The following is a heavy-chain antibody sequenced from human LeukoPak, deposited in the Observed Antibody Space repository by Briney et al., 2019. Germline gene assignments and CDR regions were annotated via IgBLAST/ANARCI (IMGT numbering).Heavy chain of an antibody. CDR3: ARRAGAYSHPYDY. CDR1: GFTFSSYS. J-gene: IGHJ4*02. CDR2: ISSSSSYI. V-gene: IGHV3-21*04. D-gene: IGHD4/OR15-4a*01. Sequence: GGSLRLSCAASGFTFSSYSMNWVRQAPGKGLEWVSSISSSSSYIYYADSVKGRFTISRDNSKNTLYLQMNSLRAEDTAVYYCARRAGAYSHPYDYWGQGALVTVSS.